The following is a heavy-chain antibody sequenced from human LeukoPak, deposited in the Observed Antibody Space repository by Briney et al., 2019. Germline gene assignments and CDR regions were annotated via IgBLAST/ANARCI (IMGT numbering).Heavy chain of an antibody. V-gene: IGHV3-30*04. Sequence: GGSLRLSCAASGFTFSSYAMHWVRQAPGKGLEWVAVISYDGSNKYCADSVKGRFTISRDNSKNTLYLQMNSLRAEDTAVYYCARGEGSYNYFDYWGQGTLVTVSS. D-gene: IGHD1-26*01. CDR2: ISYDGSNK. CDR3: ARGEGSYNYFDY. J-gene: IGHJ4*02. CDR1: GFTFSSYA.